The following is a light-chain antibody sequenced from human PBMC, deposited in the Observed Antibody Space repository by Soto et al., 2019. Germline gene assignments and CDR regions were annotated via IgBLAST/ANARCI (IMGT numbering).Light chain of an antibody. CDR1: QDISNY. J-gene: IGKJ1*01. CDR2: DAS. V-gene: IGKV1-39*01. Sequence: DIQMTQSPSSLSASVGDRVTITCQASQDISNYLNWYQQKPGKAPKLLIYDASSLQNGVPSRFRGSGSGTDFTLTISGLQREDFATYYCQQSYSTPPWTFGQGTKVDIK. CDR3: QQSYSTPPWT.